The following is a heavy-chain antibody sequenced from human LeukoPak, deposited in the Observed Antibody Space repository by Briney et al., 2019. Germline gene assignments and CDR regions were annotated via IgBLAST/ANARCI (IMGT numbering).Heavy chain of an antibody. D-gene: IGHD3-9*01. CDR2: ISAVNGDA. CDR3: ARGALLRYFDWLPKGFQH. CDR1: GYNFVNYG. V-gene: IGHV1-18*01. Sequence: ASLKVSCKTSGYNFVNYGVSWVLQAPGQGLEWMGWISAVNGDANSAHKFRGRLSMTMDTSTSTAYMELSRLRSDDTAVYYCARGALLRYFDWLPKGFQHWGQGTLVTVSS. J-gene: IGHJ1*01.